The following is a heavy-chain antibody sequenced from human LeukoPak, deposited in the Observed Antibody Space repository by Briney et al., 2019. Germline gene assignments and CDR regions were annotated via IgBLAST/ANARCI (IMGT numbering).Heavy chain of an antibody. Sequence: GGSLRLSCAASGFTFSSYGMHWVRQAPGKGLEWVAVISYDGSNKYYADSVKGRFTISRDNSKNTLYLQMNSLRAEDTAVYYCAKDNRDYYIDYWGQGTLVTVSS. J-gene: IGHJ4*02. D-gene: IGHD3-10*01. CDR3: AKDNRDYYIDY. CDR2: ISYDGSNK. V-gene: IGHV3-30*18. CDR1: GFTFSSYG.